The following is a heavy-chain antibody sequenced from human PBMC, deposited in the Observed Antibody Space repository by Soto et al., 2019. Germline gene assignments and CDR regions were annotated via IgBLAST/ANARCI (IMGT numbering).Heavy chain of an antibody. CDR1: GGSIISSNFY. CDR3: ARHVRGAVTMNWFDP. CDR2: VEYGGST. V-gene: IGHV4-39*01. D-gene: IGHD3-10*02. Sequence: PSETLSLTCTVSGGSIISSNFYWGWIRQPPGKGLEWIGSVEYGGSTYDNPSLKSRVTLSADTSKNQFSLKLTSVTAADTAIYYCARHVRGAVTMNWFDPWGHGPLVTVSS. J-gene: IGHJ5*02.